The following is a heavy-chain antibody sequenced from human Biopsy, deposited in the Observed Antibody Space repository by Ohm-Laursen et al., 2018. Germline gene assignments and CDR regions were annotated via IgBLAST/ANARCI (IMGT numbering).Heavy chain of an antibody. V-gene: IGHV1-2*02. CDR1: GYTFTDYF. CDR2: IDTINGGT. CDR3: ARERDP. Sequence: ASVKVSCKTSGYTFTDYFVHWVRQAPGQGLEWMGWIDTINGGTRSAQKLQGRVTMTRDTSISTAYMELSRLTSDDTAVYYCARERDPWGQGTLVTVSS. J-gene: IGHJ5*02.